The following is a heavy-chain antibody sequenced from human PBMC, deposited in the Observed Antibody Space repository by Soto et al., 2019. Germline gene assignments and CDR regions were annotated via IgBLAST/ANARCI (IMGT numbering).Heavy chain of an antibody. CDR3: AREYYEYGLDV. CDR2: ISSRGNII. J-gene: IGHJ6*02. CDR1: GFSFSTYS. Sequence: EVQLVDSGGGVVQPGGSLRLSCAASGFSFSTYSMNWVRQAPGKGLEWVSYISSRGNIIYYADSVKGRFTISRDNAKNSLNLQMNSLRDEDTAVYYCAREYYEYGLDVWGQGTTVIVSS. D-gene: IGHD3-22*01. V-gene: IGHV3-48*02.